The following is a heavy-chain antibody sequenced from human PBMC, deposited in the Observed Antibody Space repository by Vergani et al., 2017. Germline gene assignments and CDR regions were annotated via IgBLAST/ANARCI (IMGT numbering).Heavy chain of an antibody. Sequence: QVQLEQSGAEVKKPGSSVTVSCRASGGTFGSHTISWVRQAPGQGLEWVGRVIPIFGTANYAQKFQGRVTITADESTSTAYMELSSLRSEDTAVYYCARVVIAVAGTNWFDPWGQGTLVTVSS. CDR2: VIPIFGTA. D-gene: IGHD6-19*01. J-gene: IGHJ5*02. CDR1: GGTFGSHT. V-gene: IGHV1-69*08. CDR3: ARVVIAVAGTNWFDP.